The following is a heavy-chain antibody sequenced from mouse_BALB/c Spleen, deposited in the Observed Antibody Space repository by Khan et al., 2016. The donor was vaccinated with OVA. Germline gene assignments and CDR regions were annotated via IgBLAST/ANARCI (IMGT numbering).Heavy chain of an antibody. CDR3: ARDAGRY. D-gene: IGHD3-3*01. Sequence: EVQLQQSGPELVKPGASVKISCKTSGYTFTEYTLHRVKQSHGKSLEWIGVINPKNGVTTYNQKFKGKATLTVDKSSSTAYMEFRSLTSEDSAVYYCARDAGRYWGQGTSVTVSS. CDR2: INPKNGVT. CDR1: GYTFTEYT. V-gene: IGHV1-18*01. J-gene: IGHJ4*01.